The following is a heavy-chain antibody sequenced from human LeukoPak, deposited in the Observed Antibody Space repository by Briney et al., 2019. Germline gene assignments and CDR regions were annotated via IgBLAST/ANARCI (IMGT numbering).Heavy chain of an antibody. V-gene: IGHV3-21*01. D-gene: IGHD2-2*01. J-gene: IGHJ3*02. Sequence: GGSLRLSCAASGFTFSSYSMNWVRQAPGKGLEWVSSISSSSSYIYYADSVKGRFTISRDNAKNSLYLQMNSLRAEDTAVYYCAREASSTSAFDIWGQGTMVTVSS. CDR3: AREASSTSAFDI. CDR1: GFTFSSYS. CDR2: ISSSSSYI.